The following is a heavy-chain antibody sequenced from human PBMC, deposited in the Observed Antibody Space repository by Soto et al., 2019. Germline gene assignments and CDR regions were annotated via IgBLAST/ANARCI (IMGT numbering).Heavy chain of an antibody. CDR1: GDSIRSGAYF. Sequence: SETLSLSCSVSGDSIRSGAYFWGWIRQPPGKGLEWIGSFYYGGSTYYSPSLKSRVTISVDTSMNQFSLNLRSATAADTAVYYCARHGSSSWYWVHWGQAILVTVSS. D-gene: IGHD6-13*01. CDR3: ARHGSSSWYWVH. CDR2: FYYGGST. V-gene: IGHV4-39*01. J-gene: IGHJ4*02.